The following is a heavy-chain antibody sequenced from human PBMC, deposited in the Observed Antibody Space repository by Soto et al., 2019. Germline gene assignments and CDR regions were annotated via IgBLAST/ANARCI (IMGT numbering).Heavy chain of an antibody. CDR1: GYTFTSYA. CDR3: ARGACDGGSCYLNWYFDL. CDR2: INAGNGNT. Sequence: ASVKVSCKASGYTFTSYAMHWVRQAPGQRLEWMGWINAGNGNTKYSQKFQGRVTITRDTSASTAYMELSSLRSEDTAVFYCARGACDGGSCYLNWYFDLWGRGTLVTVSS. V-gene: IGHV1-3*01. J-gene: IGHJ2*01. D-gene: IGHD2-15*01.